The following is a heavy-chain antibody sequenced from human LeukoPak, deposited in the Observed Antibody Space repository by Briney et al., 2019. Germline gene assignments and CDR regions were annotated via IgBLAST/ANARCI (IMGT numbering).Heavy chain of an antibody. Sequence: GGSLRLSCAASGFTVSSNYMSWVRQAPGKGLEWVSVIYSGGSTYYADSVKGRSTISRDNSKNTLYLQMNSLRAEDTAVYYCARGSDYYDSSGYYWGQGTLVTVSS. CDR2: IYSGGST. V-gene: IGHV3-66*01. D-gene: IGHD3-22*01. CDR1: GFTVSSNY. J-gene: IGHJ4*02. CDR3: ARGSDYYDSSGYY.